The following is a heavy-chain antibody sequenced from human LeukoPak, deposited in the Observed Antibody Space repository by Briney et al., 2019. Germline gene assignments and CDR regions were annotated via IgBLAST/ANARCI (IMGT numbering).Heavy chain of an antibody. CDR2: IYTSGST. CDR3: AGEGRYGEVGY. J-gene: IGHJ4*02. CDR1: AGSISSYY. V-gene: IGHV4-4*07. D-gene: IGHD4-17*01. Sequence: SETLSLTCTVSAGSISSYYWSWIRQPAGRGLEWTGRIYTSGSTNYNPSLKTRVTMPVDPPQTQFSLQLSSVTAADTAVYSCAGEGRYGEVGYWGQGTLVTVSS.